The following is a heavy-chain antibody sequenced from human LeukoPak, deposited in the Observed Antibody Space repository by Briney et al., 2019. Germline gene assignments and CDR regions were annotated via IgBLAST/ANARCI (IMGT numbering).Heavy chain of an antibody. CDR1: GGSFSGYY. Sequence: PSETLSLTCAVYGGSFSGYYWSWIRQPPGKGLEWIGEINHSGSTNYNPSLKSRVTISVDTSKNQFSLKLSSVTAADTAVYYCARGSPRAFGYWGQGTLVTVSS. J-gene: IGHJ4*02. CDR2: INHSGST. CDR3: ARGSPRAFGY. V-gene: IGHV4-34*01.